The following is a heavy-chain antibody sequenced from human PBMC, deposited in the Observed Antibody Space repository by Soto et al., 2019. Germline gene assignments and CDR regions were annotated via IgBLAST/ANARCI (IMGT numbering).Heavy chain of an antibody. J-gene: IGHJ6*02. Sequence: KTSETLSLTCTVSGGSISSYYWSWIRQPPGKGLEWIGYIYYSGSTNYNPSLKSRVTISVDTSKNQFSLKLSSVTAADTAVYYCARDLGITMVRGVIYYGMDVWGQGTTVTVSS. CDR2: IYYSGST. CDR3: ARDLGITMVRGVIYYGMDV. CDR1: GGSISSYY. V-gene: IGHV4-59*01. D-gene: IGHD3-10*01.